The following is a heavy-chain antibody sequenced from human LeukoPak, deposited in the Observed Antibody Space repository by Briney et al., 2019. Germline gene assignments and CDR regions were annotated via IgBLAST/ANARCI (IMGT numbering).Heavy chain of an antibody. CDR1: GFTFSNYA. V-gene: IGHV3-23*01. Sequence: GGSLRLSCAASGFTFSNYAMSWIRQAPGKGLEWVSGISDRGGSTYYADSVKGRFTISRDNSKNTLYLQMNSLRAEDTAVYYCAKHPGYSSGWFYFDYWGQGTLVTVSS. CDR2: ISDRGGST. D-gene: IGHD6-19*01. CDR3: AKHPGYSSGWFYFDY. J-gene: IGHJ4*02.